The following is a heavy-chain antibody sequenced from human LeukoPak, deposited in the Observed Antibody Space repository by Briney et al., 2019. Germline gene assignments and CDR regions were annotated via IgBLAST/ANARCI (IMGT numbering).Heavy chain of an antibody. CDR1: GYTFTSYG. V-gene: IGHV1-18*01. J-gene: IGHJ4*02. Sequence: ASVKVSCKASGYTFTSYGTSWVRQAPGQGLEWMGWISAYNGNTNYAQKLQGRVTMTTDTSTSTAYMELRGLRSDDTAVYYCARDQRSYYDSSGYYADYWGQGTLVTVSS. D-gene: IGHD3-22*01. CDR3: ARDQRSYYDSSGYYADY. CDR2: ISAYNGNT.